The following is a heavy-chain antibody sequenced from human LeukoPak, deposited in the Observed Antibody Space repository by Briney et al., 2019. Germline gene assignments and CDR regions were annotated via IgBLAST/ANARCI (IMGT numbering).Heavy chain of an antibody. Sequence: PSETLSLTCTVSGGSISSYYWSWIRQPPGKGLEWIGYIYYSGSTNYNPSPKSRVTISVDTSKNQFSLKLSSVTAADTAVYYCARGGVAAKYYFDSWGQGTLVTVSS. CDR1: GGSISSYY. CDR2: IYYSGST. J-gene: IGHJ4*02. CDR3: ARGGVAAKYYFDS. V-gene: IGHV4-59*01. D-gene: IGHD3-10*01.